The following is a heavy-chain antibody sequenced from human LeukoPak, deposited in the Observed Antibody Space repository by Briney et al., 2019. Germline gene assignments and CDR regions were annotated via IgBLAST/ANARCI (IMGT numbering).Heavy chain of an antibody. J-gene: IGHJ5*02. D-gene: IGHD6-19*01. V-gene: IGHV4-39*01. CDR1: GGSISSSSYY. CDR2: IYYSGST. CDR3: ARSGYSSGWYWFDP. Sequence: SETLSLTCTVSGGSISSSSYYWGWIRQPPGTGLEWIGSIYYSGSTYYNPSLKSRVTISVDTSKNQLSLKLSSVTAADTAVYYCARSGYSSGWYWFDPWGQGTLVTVSS.